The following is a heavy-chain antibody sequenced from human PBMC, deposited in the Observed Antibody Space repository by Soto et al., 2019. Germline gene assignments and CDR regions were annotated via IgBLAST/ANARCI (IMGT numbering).Heavy chain of an antibody. J-gene: IGHJ4*02. CDR1: GGSFSGYY. Sequence: QVQLQQWGAGLLKPSETLSLTCAVYGGSFSGYYWTWIRQPPGTGLEWIGEINHSGSTNYNPSLKSRVPISVDTSKTTFSLKLTSVTAADTAVYYCARDKITGLFDYWGQGTLVTVSS. CDR2: INHSGST. CDR3: ARDKITGLFDY. V-gene: IGHV4-34*01. D-gene: IGHD2-8*02.